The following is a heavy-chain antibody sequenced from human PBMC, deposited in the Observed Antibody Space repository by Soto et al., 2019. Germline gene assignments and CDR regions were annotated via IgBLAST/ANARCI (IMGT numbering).Heavy chain of an antibody. D-gene: IGHD2-21*01. J-gene: IGHJ4*02. CDR1: GGTFSSYT. Sequence: QVQLVQSGAEVKKPGSSVKVSCKASGGTFSSYTISWVRQAPGQGLEWMGRIIPILGIANYAQKFQGRVTITADKSTSTACMELSSLRSEDTAVYYCVTPLWWMASVSAELDYWGQGTLVTVSS. CDR2: IIPILGIA. V-gene: IGHV1-69*02. CDR3: VTPLWWMASVSAELDY.